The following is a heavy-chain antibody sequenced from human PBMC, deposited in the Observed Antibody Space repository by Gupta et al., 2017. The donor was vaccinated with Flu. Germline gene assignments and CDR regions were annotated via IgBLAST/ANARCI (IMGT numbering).Heavy chain of an antibody. CDR2: IFHSGTI. J-gene: IGHJ4*02. CDR3: ASIVGDGDYGND. V-gene: IGHV4-59*08. Sequence: QVQLQESGPGLAKPSETLSLTCTVSSGSMSIYYWSWIRLPPGKRLEWSGHIFHSGTINYNPPLKSRGSIALDTARNQFSLNLNSVTAADTAVYYCASIVGDGDYGNDWGQGTLVTVSS. D-gene: IGHD4-17*01. CDR1: SGSMSIYY.